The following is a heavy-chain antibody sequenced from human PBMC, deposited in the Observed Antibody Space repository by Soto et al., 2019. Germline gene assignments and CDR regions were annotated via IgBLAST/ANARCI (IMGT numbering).Heavy chain of an antibody. Sequence: GGSLRLSCAASGFSSGTYAMSWVRQAPGKGLEWVSFISGVGTGAYIHYADFAKGRFSISRDTSKNTVYLQMDSLRGEDTAFYYCAKTGRGCSGGSCDLRNYYYGMDVWGQGTTVTVSS. CDR3: AKTGRGCSGGSCDLRNYYYGMDV. CDR2: ISGVGTGAYI. V-gene: IGHV3-23*01. J-gene: IGHJ6*02. CDR1: GFSSGTYA. D-gene: IGHD2-15*01.